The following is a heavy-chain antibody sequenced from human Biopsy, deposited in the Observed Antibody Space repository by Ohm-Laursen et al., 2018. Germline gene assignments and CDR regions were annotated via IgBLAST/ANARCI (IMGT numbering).Heavy chain of an antibody. CDR2: ISVSGWST. Sequence: SLRLSCSASGSTFSRYFMSWVLQAPGKGLECVSDISVSGWSTHYPDSVKGPFTISRDNSKNMLYLQIYSLRAEDTAVYYCANRHTTYWYFDLWGRGTLVTVSS. V-gene: IGHV3-23*01. CDR1: GSTFSRYF. CDR3: ANRHTTYWYFDL. D-gene: IGHD1-1*01. J-gene: IGHJ2*01.